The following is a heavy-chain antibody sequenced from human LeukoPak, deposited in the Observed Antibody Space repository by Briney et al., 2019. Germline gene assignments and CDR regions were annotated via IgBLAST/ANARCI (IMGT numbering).Heavy chain of an antibody. CDR1: GFTFSSYS. Sequence: PGGSLRLSCAASGFTFSSYSMNWVRQAPGKGLEWVSSISSSSSYIYYADSVKGRFTISRDNSKNTLYLQMNSLRAEDTAVYYCARGPAGRSSWRDALDIWGQGTMVTVSS. CDR3: ARGPAGRSSWRDALDI. J-gene: IGHJ3*02. CDR2: ISSSSSYI. V-gene: IGHV3-21*04. D-gene: IGHD6-13*01.